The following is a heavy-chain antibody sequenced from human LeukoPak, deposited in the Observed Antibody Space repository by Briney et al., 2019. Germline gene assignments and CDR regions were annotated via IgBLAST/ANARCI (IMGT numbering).Heavy chain of an antibody. CDR3: ARDYSNYRRYDAFDI. CDR1: GYTFTGYH. CDR2: INPNSGGT. D-gene: IGHD4-11*01. J-gene: IGHJ3*02. Sequence: ASVKVSCKASGYTFTGYHMHWVRQAPGQGLEWMGWINPNSGGTNYAQKLQGRVTMTTDTSTSTAYMELRSLRSDDTAVYYCARDYSNYRRYDAFDIWGQGTMVTVSS. V-gene: IGHV1-2*02.